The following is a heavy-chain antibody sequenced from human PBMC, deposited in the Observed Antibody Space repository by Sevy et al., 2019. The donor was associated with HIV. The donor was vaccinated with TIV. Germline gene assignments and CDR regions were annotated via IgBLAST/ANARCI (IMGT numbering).Heavy chain of an antibody. D-gene: IGHD6-6*01. V-gene: IGHV3-30*18. CDR2: ISFDGSKK. J-gene: IGHJ4*02. CDR1: GFIFSTYG. Sequence: GGSLRLSCAASGFIFSTYGMHWVRQAPGKGLEWVALISFDGSKKYYADSVKGRFTISRDNSKNTLYLEMSSLRAEDTAVYYRAKDPSLQLVLDYWGQGTLVTVSS. CDR3: AKDPSLQLVLDY.